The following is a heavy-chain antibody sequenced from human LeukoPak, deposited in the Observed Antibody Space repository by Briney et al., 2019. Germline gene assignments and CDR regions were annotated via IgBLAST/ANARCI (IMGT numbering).Heavy chain of an antibody. V-gene: IGHV4-4*07. CDR1: GGSISSYY. CDR2: IYSSGST. J-gene: IGHJ4*02. CDR3: AREGGATRTYDY. D-gene: IGHD1-26*01. Sequence: SETLSLTCTVSGGSISSYYWSWIRQPAGKGLEWIGRIYSSGSTDYNPSLKSRVTMSVDTSKNQISLNLSSVTAADTAVYYCAREGGATRTYDYWGQGTLVTVSS.